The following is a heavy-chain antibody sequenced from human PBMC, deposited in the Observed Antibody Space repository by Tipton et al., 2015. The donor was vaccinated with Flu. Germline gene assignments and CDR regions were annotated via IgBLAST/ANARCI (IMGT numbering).Heavy chain of an antibody. CDR1: GGSISSSTYY. CDR3: ARLSSNWYHQLDN. Sequence: TLSLTCIVSGGSISSSTYYWGWIRQPPGKGLEWIGSIYYSGSTYYNPSLKSRVTISVDTSKNQFSLKLSSVTAADTAVYYCARLSSNWYHQLDNWGQGTLVTVSS. D-gene: IGHD6-13*01. CDR2: IYYSGST. J-gene: IGHJ4*02. V-gene: IGHV4-39*07.